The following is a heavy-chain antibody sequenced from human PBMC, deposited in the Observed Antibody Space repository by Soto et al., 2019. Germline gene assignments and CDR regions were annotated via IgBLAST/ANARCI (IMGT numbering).Heavy chain of an antibody. CDR3: AKALSGDFLPNCFDS. CDR2: MGGSGRST. Sequence: PGGSLRLSCAASGFTFSSYSMNWVRQVPGKGLEWVSSMGGSGRSTYYTDSVKGRFTISRDNSKSTLYLQMTSLRVEDTALYYCAKALSGDFLPNCFDSWGPRTLVTVSS. D-gene: IGHD3-10*01. CDR1: GFTFSSYS. V-gene: IGHV3-23*01. J-gene: IGHJ5*01.